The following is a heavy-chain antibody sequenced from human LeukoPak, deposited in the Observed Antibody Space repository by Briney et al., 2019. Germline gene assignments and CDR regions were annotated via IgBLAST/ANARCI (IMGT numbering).Heavy chain of an antibody. CDR3: ATYSSGWHVY. Sequence: GGSLRLSCAASGFSFSTYGMNWVRQAPGKGLEWVGRIKSKSDGGTTDYAAPVKGRFTISRDDSQNTLYLQMNSLKTEDTAMYYCATYSSGWHVYWGQGTLVTVSS. CDR2: IKSKSDGGTT. D-gene: IGHD6-19*01. J-gene: IGHJ4*02. CDR1: GFSFSTYG. V-gene: IGHV3-15*01.